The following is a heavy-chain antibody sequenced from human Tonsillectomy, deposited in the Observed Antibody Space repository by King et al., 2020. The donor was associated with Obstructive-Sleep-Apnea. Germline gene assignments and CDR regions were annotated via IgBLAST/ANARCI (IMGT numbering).Heavy chain of an antibody. D-gene: IGHD2-2*01. J-gene: IGHJ4*02. CDR1: GFTFSSYG. Sequence: VQLVESGGGVVQPGRSLRLSCAASGFTFSSYGMDWVRQAPGKGLEWVGLIWHDGSNKYYADSVKGRFTISRDNSKNTLYLQINSLRAEDTALYYCARDKRGYCSSTSCPYYFDYWGQGTLVTVSS. CDR2: IWHDGSNK. V-gene: IGHV3-33*01. CDR3: ARDKRGYCSSTSCPYYFDY.